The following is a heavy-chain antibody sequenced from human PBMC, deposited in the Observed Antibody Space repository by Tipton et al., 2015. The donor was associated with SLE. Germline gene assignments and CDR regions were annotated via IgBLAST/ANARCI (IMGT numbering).Heavy chain of an antibody. J-gene: IGHJ6*02. D-gene: IGHD6-19*01. V-gene: IGHV4-34*01. CDR2: INHSGST. Sequence: LRLSCAASGFTFSDYYMSWIRQPPGKGLEWIGEINHSGSTNYNPSLKSRVTISVDTSKNQFSLKLSSVTAADTAVYYCARLAVAEKDVWGQGTTVTVSS. CDR1: GFTFSDYY. CDR3: ARLAVAEKDV.